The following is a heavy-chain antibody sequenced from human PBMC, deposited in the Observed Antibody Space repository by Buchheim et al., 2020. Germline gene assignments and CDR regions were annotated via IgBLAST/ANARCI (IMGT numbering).Heavy chain of an antibody. J-gene: IGHJ4*02. CDR1: GFSLSIYG. V-gene: IGHV3-30*18. D-gene: IGHD6-25*01. CDR3: AKAYAPIAALEN. CDR2: ISFDGSDK. Sequence: QVQLVESGGGVAQPGRSLRLSCAASGFSLSIYGMHWVRQAPDKGLEWVAVISFDGSDKYYADSVKGRFTIPKDKSKHTLSLQMNSLRPEDTAVYYCAKAYAPIAALENWGQGTL.